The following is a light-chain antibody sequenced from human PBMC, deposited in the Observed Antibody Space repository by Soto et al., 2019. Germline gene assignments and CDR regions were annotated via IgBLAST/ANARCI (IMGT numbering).Light chain of an antibody. Sequence: QSVLTQPPSASGSPGQSVTISCTGTNSDVGGYRYVSWYQHHPGKAPKLIIYEASKRPSGVPDRFSGSKSGNTASLTVSGLQADDEADYYCSSYAGSNTRVFGTGTKLTVL. CDR1: NSDVGGYRY. CDR2: EAS. CDR3: SSYAGSNTRV. J-gene: IGLJ1*01. V-gene: IGLV2-8*01.